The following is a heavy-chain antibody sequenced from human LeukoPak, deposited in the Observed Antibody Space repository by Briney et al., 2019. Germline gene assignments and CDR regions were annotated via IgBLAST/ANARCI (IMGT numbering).Heavy chain of an antibody. CDR3: ARDRPNYYGSDGHYYRRDGDY. D-gene: IGHD3-22*01. Sequence: GGTLRLSCAASVFTFRIFAVSWVRQARGKGLQWVSSIPSRGGSTWCVDALKGGFPITRDNSENTLYLQMHSLRAEDTAVYYCARDRPNYYGSDGHYYRRDGDYWGRGTLVSVSS. V-gene: IGHV3-23*01. CDR2: IPSRGGST. J-gene: IGHJ4*02. CDR1: VFTFRIFA.